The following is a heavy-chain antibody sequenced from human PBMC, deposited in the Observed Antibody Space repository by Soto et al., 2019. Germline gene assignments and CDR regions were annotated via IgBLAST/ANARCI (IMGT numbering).Heavy chain of an antibody. CDR3: ARHFYCSSTSCYGSYYYGMDV. CDR1: GYSFTSYW. D-gene: IGHD2-2*01. Sequence: GESLKISCKGSGYSFTSYWISWVRQMPGKGLEWMGIIYPGDSDTRYSPSFQGQVTISADKSISTAYLQWSSLKASDTAMYYCARHFYCSSTSCYGSYYYGMDVWGQGTTVTVSS. J-gene: IGHJ6*02. CDR2: IYPGDSDT. V-gene: IGHV5-51*01.